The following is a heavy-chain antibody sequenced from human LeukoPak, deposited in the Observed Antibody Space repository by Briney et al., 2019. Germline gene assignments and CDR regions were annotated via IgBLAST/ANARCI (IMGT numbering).Heavy chain of an antibody. CDR3: ARGEYGGNNFDY. V-gene: IGHV3-11*01. Sequence: SGGSLRLSCASPGSTLSDYYVNWIRQAPGKGLEWVSQISNTGYSKYYADSVKGRFTISRDNVKDSVSLQMNSLRVADSGMYYCARGEYGGNNFDYWGQGILVTVSS. CDR2: ISNTGYSK. D-gene: IGHD4-23*01. CDR1: GSTLSDYY. J-gene: IGHJ4*02.